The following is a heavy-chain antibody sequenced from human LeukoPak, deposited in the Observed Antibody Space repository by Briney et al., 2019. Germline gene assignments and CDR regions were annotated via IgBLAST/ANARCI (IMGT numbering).Heavy chain of an antibody. Sequence: DPGGSLRLSCAASGFTFSSYWMHWVRHAPGKGLVWVSRISSDGSSTSYADSVKGRFTISRDNAKNTLYLQMNSLRAEDTAVYYCARSMIFPPDSFDYWGQGTLVTVSS. V-gene: IGHV3-74*01. D-gene: IGHD3-22*01. CDR1: GFTFSSYW. J-gene: IGHJ4*02. CDR3: ARSMIFPPDSFDY. CDR2: ISSDGSST.